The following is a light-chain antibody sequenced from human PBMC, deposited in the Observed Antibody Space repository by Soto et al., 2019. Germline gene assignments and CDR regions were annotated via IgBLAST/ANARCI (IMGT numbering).Light chain of an antibody. J-gene: IGKJ5*01. Sequence: DIPMTQSPSSLSAAVGARVTITCRASQNIRNYLDWYHQKPGNAPQLLIYTASNLQSGVPSRFSCSGSVTDFTRTISSLQPEDFATYYWPQSDSTPITCGQGTRLEVK. CDR3: PQSDSTPIT. CDR1: QNIRNY. CDR2: TAS. V-gene: IGKV1-39*01.